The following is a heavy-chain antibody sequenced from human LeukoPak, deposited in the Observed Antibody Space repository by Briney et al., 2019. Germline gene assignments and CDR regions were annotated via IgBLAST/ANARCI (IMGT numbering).Heavy chain of an antibody. D-gene: IGHD3-3*01. CDR3: ARDPTIFGVVIVPDY. CDR2: IKQDGSEK. Sequence: GGSLRLSCAASGFTFSSYWMSWVRQAPGKGLEWVANIKQDGSEKYYVDSVKGRFTISRDNAKNSLYLQMNSLRAEDMAVYYCARDPTIFGVVIVPDYWGQGTLVTVSS. J-gene: IGHJ4*02. CDR1: GFTFSSYW. V-gene: IGHV3-7*01.